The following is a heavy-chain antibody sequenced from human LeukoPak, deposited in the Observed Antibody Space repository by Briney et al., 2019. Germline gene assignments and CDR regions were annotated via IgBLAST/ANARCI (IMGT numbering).Heavy chain of an antibody. D-gene: IGHD2-15*01. CDR2: IYSGGST. J-gene: IGHJ4*02. Sequence: GGSLRLSCAASGFIVSSNYMSWVRQAPGKGLEWVSVIYSGGSTYYADSVKGRFTISRDNSKNTLYLQMDSLRADDTAVYYCTRDLGSGGRNPFDYWGQETLVTVSS. CDR3: TRDLGSGGRNPFDY. V-gene: IGHV3-53*01. CDR1: GFIVSSNY.